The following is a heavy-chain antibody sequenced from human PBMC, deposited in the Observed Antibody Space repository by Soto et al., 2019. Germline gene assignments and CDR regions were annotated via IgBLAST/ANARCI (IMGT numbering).Heavy chain of an antibody. V-gene: IGHV3-11*06. Sequence: GGSLRLSCAASGFTFSDYYMSWIRQAPGKGLEWVSYISSSSSYTNYADSVKGRFTISRDNAKNSLYPQMNSLRAEDTAVYYCARDLSSQSAFDIWGQGAMVTVSS. CDR1: GFTFSDYY. J-gene: IGHJ3*02. CDR2: ISSSSSYT. CDR3: ARDLSSQSAFDI.